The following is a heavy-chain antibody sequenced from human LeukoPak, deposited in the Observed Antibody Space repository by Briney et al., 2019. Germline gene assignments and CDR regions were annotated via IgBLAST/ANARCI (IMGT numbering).Heavy chain of an antibody. CDR1: GYTFTSYG. CDR3: ARRTTYYDILTGYYTDWFDP. D-gene: IGHD3-9*01. CDR2: IRAYNGNT. J-gene: IGHJ5*02. Sequence: EASVKVSCKASGYTFTSYGISWVRQAPGQGLEWMGWIRAYNGNTNYAQKLQGRVTMTTDTSTSTAYMELRSLRSDDTAVYYCARRTTYYDILTGYYTDWFDPWGQGTLVTVSS. V-gene: IGHV1-18*01.